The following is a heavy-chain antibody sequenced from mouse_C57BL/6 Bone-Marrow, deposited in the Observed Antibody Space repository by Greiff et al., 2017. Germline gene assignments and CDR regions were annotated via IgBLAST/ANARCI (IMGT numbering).Heavy chain of an antibody. Sequence: QVQLQQSGAELVKPGASVKLSCKASGYTFTSYWMHWVKQRPGQGLEWIGMIHPNSGSTNYNEKFKSKATLTVDKSSSTAYMQLSSLTSEDSAVYYCARRDYYYGSSEGYFDVWGTGTTVTVSS. CDR3: ARRDYYYGSSEGYFDV. V-gene: IGHV1-64*01. D-gene: IGHD1-1*01. CDR1: GYTFTSYW. J-gene: IGHJ1*03. CDR2: IHPNSGST.